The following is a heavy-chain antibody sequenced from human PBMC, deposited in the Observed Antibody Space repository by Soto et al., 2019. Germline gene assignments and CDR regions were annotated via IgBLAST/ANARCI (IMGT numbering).Heavy chain of an antibody. Sequence: PGESLKISCTTSGYSFTSYYITWVRQMPGKGLECMGTIAPGDSYSNYNPSFQGHVTISADNSISTAYLQWSSLKASDTGIYYCATMSSSWSYWGQGTQVTVSS. D-gene: IGHD6-13*01. CDR2: IAPGDSYS. CDR1: GYSFTSYY. CDR3: ATMSSSWSY. V-gene: IGHV5-10-1*01. J-gene: IGHJ4*02.